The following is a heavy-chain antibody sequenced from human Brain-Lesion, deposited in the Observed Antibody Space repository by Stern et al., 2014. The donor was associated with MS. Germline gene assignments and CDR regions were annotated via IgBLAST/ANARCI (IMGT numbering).Heavy chain of an antibody. CDR3: ARTSYYSDSGTWVGWFDP. CDR1: GFSLNNPTMG. V-gene: IGHV2-26*01. CDR2: TFFNDEK. Sequence: SGPVLVKPTETLTLTCTVSGFSLNNPTMGVSWIRQPPGKALEWLGHTFFNDEKSYSTSLKSRLTNSKDISKSQVVLTMSNMDPVDTATYSCARTSYYSDSGTWVGWFDPWGQGTLVTVSS. D-gene: IGHD3-10*01. J-gene: IGHJ5*02.